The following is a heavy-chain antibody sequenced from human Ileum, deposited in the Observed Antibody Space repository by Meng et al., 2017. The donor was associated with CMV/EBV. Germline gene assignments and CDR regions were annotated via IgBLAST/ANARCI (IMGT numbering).Heavy chain of an antibody. Sequence: QVQLHESGPGVVKPSETLSLTCTVSGDSIKINTHFWAWTRQPPGQGLEWIGTINYSGSTYYNPSLRSRVTLSVDTSKNQFSLKLSYVTAADTAMYYCARDMTNRWFYYWGQGILVTVSS. V-gene: IGHV4-39*07. CDR2: INYSGST. CDR1: GDSIKINTHF. J-gene: IGHJ4*02. D-gene: IGHD4-11*01. CDR3: ARDMTNRWFYY.